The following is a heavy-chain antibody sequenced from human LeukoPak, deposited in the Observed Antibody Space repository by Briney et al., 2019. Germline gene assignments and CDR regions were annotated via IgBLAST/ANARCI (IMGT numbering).Heavy chain of an antibody. Sequence: GGSLRLSCAASGFTLDDYGMSWVRQAPGKGLEWVSGINWNGGSTGYADSVKGRFSISRDNAKNSLYLQMNSLRAEDTALYYCARSVAASRDYWGQGTLVTVSS. CDR2: INWNGGST. V-gene: IGHV3-20*04. CDR1: GFTLDDYG. J-gene: IGHJ4*02. D-gene: IGHD2-15*01. CDR3: ARSVAASRDY.